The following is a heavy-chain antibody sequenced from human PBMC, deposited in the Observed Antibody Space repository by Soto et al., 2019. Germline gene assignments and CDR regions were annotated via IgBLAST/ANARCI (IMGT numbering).Heavy chain of an antibody. J-gene: IGHJ3*02. D-gene: IGHD3-10*02. CDR3: ATFRPMLGACDI. CDR2: IYYSGST. Sequence: PSETLSLTCTVSGGSISSYYWSWIRQPPGKGLEWIGYIYYSGSTNYNPSRKGRLTISVDTSTNQFSLKLSSVTAADTAVYYCATFRPMLGACDIWRQGTMVIVSS. V-gene: IGHV4-59*08. CDR1: GGSISSYY.